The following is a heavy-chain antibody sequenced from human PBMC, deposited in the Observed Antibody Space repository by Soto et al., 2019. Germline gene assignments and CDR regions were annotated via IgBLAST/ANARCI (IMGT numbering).Heavy chain of an antibody. CDR3: ARLNSSTWYENYFDY. Sequence: PSETLSLTCTVSGGSIGGYFWSWIRQPPGKGLEWIGYIYYSGSTNYNPSLKSRVTISVDTSKNQFSLKLSSVTAADTAFYYCARLNSSTWYENYFDYWGQGTLVTVSS. D-gene: IGHD6-13*01. CDR1: GGSIGGYF. CDR2: IYYSGST. J-gene: IGHJ4*02. V-gene: IGHV4-59*08.